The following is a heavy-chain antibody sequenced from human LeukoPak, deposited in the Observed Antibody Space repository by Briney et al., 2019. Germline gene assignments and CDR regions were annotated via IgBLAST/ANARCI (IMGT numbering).Heavy chain of an antibody. CDR3: ATCGRSGASDN. D-gene: IGHD3-10*01. J-gene: IGHJ4*02. CDR2: FSDDGHT. Sequence: GGSLRLSCAASGFIVSSYTMRWVRQAPGKGLEWVSSFSDDGHTYYADSVKGRFTISRDISKNTLYVQMNSLRAEDTAVYYCATCGRSGASDNWGQGTLVTVSS. CDR1: GFIVSSYT. V-gene: IGHV3-23*01.